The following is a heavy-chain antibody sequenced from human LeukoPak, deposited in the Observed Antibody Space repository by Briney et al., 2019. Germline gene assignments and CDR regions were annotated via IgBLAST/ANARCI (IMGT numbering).Heavy chain of an antibody. J-gene: IGHJ6*03. CDR2: ISSRSSII. V-gene: IGHV3-48*01. CDR1: GFTFCSYS. D-gene: IGHD2-21*01. Sequence: GGSLRLSCAASGFTFCSYSMNWVRQAPGKGLEWVSYISSRSSIIYYADSVKSRFTTPRDNAKNSLNLQMNSLRAEDTAVYYCARDYSRVSYYMDVWGKGTTVTVSS. CDR3: ARDYSRVSYYMDV.